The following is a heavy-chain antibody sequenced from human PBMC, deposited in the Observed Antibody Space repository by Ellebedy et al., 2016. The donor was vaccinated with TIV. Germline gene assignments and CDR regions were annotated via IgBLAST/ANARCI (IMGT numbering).Heavy chain of an antibody. D-gene: IGHD6-13*01. CDR2: IYYSGST. V-gene: IGHV4-39*01. CDR3: ARLGGQQLSRCYFDY. J-gene: IGHJ4*02. CDR1: GGSISSSSYY. Sequence: MPSETLSLTCTVSGGSISSSSYYWGWIRQPPGKGLEWIGGIYYSGSTYYNPSLKSRVTISVDTSKNQFSLKLSSVTAADTAVYYCARLGGQQLSRCYFDYWGQGTLVTVSS.